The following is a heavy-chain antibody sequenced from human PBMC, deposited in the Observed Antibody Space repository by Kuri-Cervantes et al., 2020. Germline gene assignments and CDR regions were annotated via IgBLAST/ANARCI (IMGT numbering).Heavy chain of an antibody. CDR1: GYSFTSYW. Sequence: GGSLRLSCKGSGYSFTSYWIGWVRQMPGKGLEWMGIIYPGDSDTRYSPTFQGQVTISADKSISTAYLQWSSLKASDTAMYYCARHGNMVREPAHYWGQGTLVTVSS. J-gene: IGHJ4*02. V-gene: IGHV5-51*01. D-gene: IGHD3-10*01. CDR3: ARHGNMVREPAHY. CDR2: IYPGDSDT.